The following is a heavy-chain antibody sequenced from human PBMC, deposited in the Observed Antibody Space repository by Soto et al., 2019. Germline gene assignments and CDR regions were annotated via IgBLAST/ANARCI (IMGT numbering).Heavy chain of an antibody. CDR2: IVVGSGNT. D-gene: IGHD1-20*01. Sequence: ASVKVSCKASGFTFTSSAVQWVRQARGQRLEWIGWIVVGSGNTNYAQKFQERVTITRDMSTSTAYMELSSLRSEDTAVYYCAADYTITGTTGLGFDAFDIWGQGTMVTVSS. J-gene: IGHJ3*02. CDR3: AADYTITGTTGLGFDAFDI. CDR1: GFTFTSSA. V-gene: IGHV1-58*01.